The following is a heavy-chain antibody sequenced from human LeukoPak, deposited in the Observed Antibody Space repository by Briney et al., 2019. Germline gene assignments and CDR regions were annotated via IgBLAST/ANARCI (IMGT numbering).Heavy chain of an antibody. D-gene: IGHD3-9*01. V-gene: IGHV4-59*08. J-gene: IGHJ3*02. CDR2: IYYNGST. CDR3: ARSDYDILTGYASDI. CDR1: GGSISSYY. Sequence: PSETLSLTCTVSGGSISSYYWSWIRQPPGKGLEWIGYIYYNGSTNYNPSLKSRVTISVDTSKNQFSLKLSSVTAADTAVYYCARSDYDILTGYASDIWGQGTMVTVSS.